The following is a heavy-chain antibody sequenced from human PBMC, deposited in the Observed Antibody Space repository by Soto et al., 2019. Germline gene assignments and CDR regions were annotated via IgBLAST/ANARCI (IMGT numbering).Heavy chain of an antibody. CDR3: ARLEGGTAMDADY. J-gene: IGHJ4*02. CDR2: IYYSGST. D-gene: IGHD5-18*01. V-gene: IGHV4-39*01. CDR1: GGSISSSSYY. Sequence: PSETLSLTCTVSGGSISSSSYYWGWIRQPPGKGLEWIGSIYYSGSTYYNPSLKSRVTISVDTSKNQFSLKLSSVTAADTAVYYCARLEGGTAMDADYWGQGTLVTVSS.